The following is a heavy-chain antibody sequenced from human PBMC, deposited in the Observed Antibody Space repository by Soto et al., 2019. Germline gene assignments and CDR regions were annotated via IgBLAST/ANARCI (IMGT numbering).Heavy chain of an antibody. J-gene: IGHJ6*02. CDR3: ATTATWSYGMDV. CDR1: GYSFTSYW. CDR2: IDPSDSYT. V-gene: IGHV5-10-1*01. D-gene: IGHD5-12*01. Sequence: GESLKISCKGSGYSFTSYWISWVRQMPGKGLEWMGRIDPSDSYTNYSPSFQGHVTISADKSISTAYLQWSSLKASDTAMYYCATTATWSYGMDVWGQGTKVTVYS.